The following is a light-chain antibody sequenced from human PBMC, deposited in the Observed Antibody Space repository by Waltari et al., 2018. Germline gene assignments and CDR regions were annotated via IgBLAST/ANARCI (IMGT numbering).Light chain of an antibody. V-gene: IGKV2-40*01. CDR2: EVS. Sequence: DIVMTQTPISLPVTLGEPASISCRSSQSLLDSEDGNTYLDWYLQKPGQSPQLLIYEVSNRASGVPDRFSGSGSDTDFTLKISRVEAEDVGVYYCMQGIEYPWTFGQGTKVEIK. J-gene: IGKJ1*01. CDR1: QSLLDSEDGNTY. CDR3: MQGIEYPWT.